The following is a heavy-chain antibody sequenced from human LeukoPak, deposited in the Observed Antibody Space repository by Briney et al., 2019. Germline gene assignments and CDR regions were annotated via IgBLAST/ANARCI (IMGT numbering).Heavy chain of an antibody. CDR3: ARGHSSSYNWFDP. CDR2: INPNSGGT. J-gene: IGHJ5*02. V-gene: IGHV1-2*02. D-gene: IGHD6-6*01. CDR1: GYTFTGYY. Sequence: GASVKVSCKASGYTFTGYYMHWVRQAPGQGLEWMGWINPNSGGTNYAQKFQGRVTMTRDTSISTAYMELSRLRSDDTAVYYCARGHSSSYNWFDPWGQGTLVTVSS.